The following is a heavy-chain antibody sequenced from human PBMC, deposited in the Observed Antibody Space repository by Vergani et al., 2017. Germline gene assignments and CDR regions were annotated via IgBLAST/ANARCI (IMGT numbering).Heavy chain of an antibody. CDR1: GFTFNQYG. J-gene: IGHJ5*02. CDR3: ARDLRLLYNRFDP. D-gene: IGHD1-14*01. Sequence: QVQLVESGGGVVQPGRSLRLSCAASGFTFNQYGMHWVRQAPGKGLEWVAVTWYDGNNKQYADSVKGRFTISRDNSKSTMYLQMNSLRDEDTCVYYCARDLRLLYNRFDPWVEGALVTDSS. V-gene: IGHV3-33*01. CDR2: TWYDGNNK.